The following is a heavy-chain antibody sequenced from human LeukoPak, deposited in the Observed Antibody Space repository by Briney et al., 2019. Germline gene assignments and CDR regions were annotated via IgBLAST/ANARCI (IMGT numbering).Heavy chain of an antibody. Sequence: ASVKVSCKASGYTFTSYGISWVRQAPGQGLGWMGWICAYNGNTNYAQKLQGRVTMTTDTSTSTAYMELRSLRSDDTAVYYCARAHCSSTSCNWFDPWGQGTLVTVSS. CDR3: ARAHCSSTSCNWFDP. J-gene: IGHJ5*02. CDR1: GYTFTSYG. D-gene: IGHD2-2*01. V-gene: IGHV1-18*01. CDR2: ICAYNGNT.